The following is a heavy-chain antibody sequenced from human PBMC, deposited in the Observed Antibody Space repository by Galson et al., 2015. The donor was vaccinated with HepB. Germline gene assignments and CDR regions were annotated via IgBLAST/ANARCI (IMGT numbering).Heavy chain of an antibody. J-gene: IGHJ4*02. CDR1: GYTFTDYY. Sequence: SVKVSCKASGYTFTDYYIHWVRQAPGQGLEWMGWINPDSGGAIYAQKFQGRVTMTRDTSISTAYVELSRLRSDDTAVYYCARVLAKVGHSGSYFGYWGQGTLVTVSS. CDR2: INPDSGGA. D-gene: IGHD1-26*01. CDR3: ARVLAKVGHSGSYFGY. V-gene: IGHV1-2*02.